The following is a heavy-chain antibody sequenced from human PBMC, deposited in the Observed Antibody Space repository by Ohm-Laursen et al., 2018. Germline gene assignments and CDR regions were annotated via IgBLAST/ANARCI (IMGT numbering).Heavy chain of an antibody. Sequence: SLRLSCAASGFPFSGYSMNWVRQAPGKGLEWVSSISNNGAGTYYADSVKGRFTISRDNSKNTLYLQMNSLRAEDTAIYYCVKGRLAGAFDYWGQGTLVTVSS. CDR2: ISNNGAGT. CDR1: GFPFSGYS. CDR3: VKGRLAGAFDY. D-gene: IGHD2-15*01. J-gene: IGHJ4*02. V-gene: IGHV3-23*01.